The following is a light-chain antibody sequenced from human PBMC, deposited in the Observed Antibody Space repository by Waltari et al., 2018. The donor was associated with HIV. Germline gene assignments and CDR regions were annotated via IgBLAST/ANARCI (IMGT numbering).Light chain of an antibody. V-gene: IGKV3-15*01. CDR2: DAS. J-gene: IGKJ5*01. Sequence: EKVMTQSPATLSVSPGERATFTCGASQDVNNNLAWYQQKPGQAPRLLIYDASTRATGIPARFSGSGSGPDFALTISSLQSEDFAVYFCQQYADWPFTFGQGTRLEIK. CDR1: QDVNNN. CDR3: QQYADWPFT.